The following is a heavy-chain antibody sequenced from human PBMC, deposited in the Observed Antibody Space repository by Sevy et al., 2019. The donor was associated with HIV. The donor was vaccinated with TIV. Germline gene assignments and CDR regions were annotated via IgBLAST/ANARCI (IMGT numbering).Heavy chain of an antibody. J-gene: IGHJ4*02. CDR3: ARDAGYSTDWYPSDY. V-gene: IGHV3-30-3*01. CDR2: ISYDGSSH. CDR1: EFMFSTYA. D-gene: IGHD6-19*01. Sequence: GGSLRLSCAASEFMFSTYAMHWVRQAPGKGLEWVAVISYDGSSHYYADSVKGRFTISRDKSKNTLFLQMNSLRLEDTAFHYCARDAGYSTDWYPSDYWGQGTLVTVSS.